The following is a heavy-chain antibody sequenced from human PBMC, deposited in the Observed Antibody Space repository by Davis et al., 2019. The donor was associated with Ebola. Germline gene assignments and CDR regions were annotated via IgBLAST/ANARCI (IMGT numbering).Heavy chain of an antibody. CDR1: GFTFSSYS. Sequence: GESLKISCAASGFTFSSYSMNWVRQAPGKGLEWVSSISSSSSYIYYADSVKGRFTISRDNAKNSLYLQMNSLRAEDTAVYYCARGPSRGGSSNWFDPWGQGTLVTVSS. CDR3: ARGPSRGGSSNWFDP. CDR2: ISSSSSYI. D-gene: IGHD2-15*01. V-gene: IGHV3-21*01. J-gene: IGHJ5*02.